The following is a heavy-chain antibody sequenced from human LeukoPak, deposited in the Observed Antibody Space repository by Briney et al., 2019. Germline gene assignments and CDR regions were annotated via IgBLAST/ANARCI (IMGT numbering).Heavy chain of an antibody. CDR3: ARDRAWNYFDY. V-gene: IGHV3-48*01. D-gene: IGHD3-3*01. Sequence: GGSLRLSCEASGFSFNIYGMHWVRQAPGKGLEWVSYISSSSSTIYYADSVKGRFTISRDNSKNTLYLQMDSLRAEDMAVYYCARDRAWNYFDYWGQGTLVTVPS. J-gene: IGHJ4*02. CDR2: ISSSSSTI. CDR1: GFSFNIYG.